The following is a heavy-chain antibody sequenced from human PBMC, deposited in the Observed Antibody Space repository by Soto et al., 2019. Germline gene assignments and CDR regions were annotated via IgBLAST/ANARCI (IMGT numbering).Heavy chain of an antibody. CDR1: GFSLTETGMG. CDR3: AHRRSGYFDS. CDR2: IYWDDDK. Sequence: QITLKESGPTLVKPTQTLTLTCTFSGFSLTETGMGVGWIRQPPGKALEWLALIYWDDDKRYSPSLKRGLTISKAASKTQVVLTKTNVDAVDTATYYCAHRRSGYFDSWGQGTLVTVSS. V-gene: IGHV2-5*02. J-gene: IGHJ4*02.